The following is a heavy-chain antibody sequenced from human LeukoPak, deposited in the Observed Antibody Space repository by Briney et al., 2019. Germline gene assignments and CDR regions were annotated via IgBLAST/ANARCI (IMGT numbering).Heavy chain of an antibody. Sequence: SETLSLTCAVYGGSFSGNYWSWIRQPPGKGLEWIGEINHSGSTNYNPSLKSRVTIPVDTSKNQFSLKLSSVTAADTAVYYCARRLRYCTNGVCSNWFDPWGQGTLVTVSS. V-gene: IGHV4-34*01. D-gene: IGHD2-8*01. CDR3: ARRLRYCTNGVCSNWFDP. CDR2: INHSGST. CDR1: GGSFSGNY. J-gene: IGHJ5*02.